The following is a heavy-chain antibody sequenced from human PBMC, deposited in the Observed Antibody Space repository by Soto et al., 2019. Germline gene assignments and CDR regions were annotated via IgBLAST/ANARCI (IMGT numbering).Heavy chain of an antibody. CDR2: ISNSGSTI. V-gene: IGHV3-11*01. J-gene: IGHJ5*02. CDR1: GFTFSDYY. CDR3: ARERSSSTTWFDP. D-gene: IGHD2-2*01. Sequence: QVQLVESGGGLVKPGGSLRLSGAASGFTFSDYYMTWIRQAPGKGLEWVSYISNSGSTIYYADSVKGRFTISRDNAKNSLYLQMNSLRAEDTAVYYCARERSSSTTWFDPWGQGTLVTVSS.